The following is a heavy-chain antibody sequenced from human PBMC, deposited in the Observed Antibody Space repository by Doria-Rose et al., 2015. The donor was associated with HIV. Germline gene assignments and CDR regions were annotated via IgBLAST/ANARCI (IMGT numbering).Heavy chain of an antibody. CDR2: IVSDDER. CDR1: GVSLSSPGMG. V-gene: IGHV2-26*01. Sequence: SGPVLVKPTETLTLTCTVSGVSLSSPGMGVSWIRQPPGKALEWRANIVSDDERSYKTSLKSRLTISRGTSKSQVVLTMTDMDPVDTATYYCARIKSSRWYHKYYFDFWGQGTLSSSPQ. CDR3: ARIKSSRWYHKYYFDF. J-gene: IGHJ4*02. D-gene: IGHD6-13*01.